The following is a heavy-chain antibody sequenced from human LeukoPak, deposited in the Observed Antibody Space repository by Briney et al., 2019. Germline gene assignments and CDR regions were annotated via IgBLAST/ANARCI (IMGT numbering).Heavy chain of an antibody. CDR3: ARDLSSTSNWEFDY. V-gene: IGHV1-2*06. Sequence: ASVTVSCKTSGYTFIDYFIHWVRQAPGQGLEWMGRLNPNNGYTFYTEEFQGRVTMTSDTSISTAYMELTGLTSDDTALYYCARDLSSTSNWEFDYWGQGTLVTVSS. J-gene: IGHJ4*02. D-gene: IGHD7-27*01. CDR2: LNPNNGYT. CDR1: GYTFIDYF.